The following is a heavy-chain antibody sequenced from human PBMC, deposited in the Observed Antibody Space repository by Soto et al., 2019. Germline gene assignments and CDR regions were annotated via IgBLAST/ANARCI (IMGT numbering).Heavy chain of an antibody. Sequence: GGSLRLSCAASGFTFSSYAMHWVRQAPGKGLEWVAVISYDGSNKYYADSVKGRFTISRDNSKNTLYLQMNSLRAEDTAVYYCARDRSWMAPIDDWGQGTLVTVSS. D-gene: IGHD5-12*01. CDR3: ARDRSWMAPIDD. CDR1: GFTFSSYA. CDR2: ISYDGSNK. J-gene: IGHJ4*02. V-gene: IGHV3-30-3*01.